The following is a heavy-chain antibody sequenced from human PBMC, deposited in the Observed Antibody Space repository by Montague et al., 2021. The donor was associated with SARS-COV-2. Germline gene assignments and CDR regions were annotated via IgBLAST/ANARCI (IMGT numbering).Heavy chain of an antibody. CDR1: GFIFSSYE. D-gene: IGHD2-21*01. J-gene: IGHJ6*02. CDR2: ISSSGGGSTK. Sequence: SLRLSCAASGFIFSSYEMNWVRQAPGKGLEWTSYISSSGGGSTKXYTXSVKGRFTISRDNAKNSLYLQMNRLRVEDTAIYYCARDRDWDDWCGMDVWGQGTTVTVSS. CDR3: ARDRDWDDWCGMDV. V-gene: IGHV3-48*03.